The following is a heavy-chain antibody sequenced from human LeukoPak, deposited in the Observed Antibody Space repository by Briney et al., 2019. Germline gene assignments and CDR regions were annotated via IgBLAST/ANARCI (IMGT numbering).Heavy chain of an antibody. J-gene: IGHJ4*02. Sequence: ASVKVSCKASGYTFTSYAMHWVRQAPGQRLEWMGWINAGNGNTKYSQKFQGRVTITRDTSASTAYMELRSLRSDDTAVYYCARDQGVTMVRGVIFVFDYWGQGTLVTVSS. D-gene: IGHD3-10*01. CDR1: GYTFTSYA. V-gene: IGHV1-3*01. CDR3: ARDQGVTMVRGVIFVFDY. CDR2: INAGNGNT.